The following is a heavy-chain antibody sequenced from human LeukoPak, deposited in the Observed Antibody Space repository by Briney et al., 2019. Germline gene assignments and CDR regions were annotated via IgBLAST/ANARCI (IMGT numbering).Heavy chain of an antibody. CDR1: GFTFSSYA. CDR3: ARDHCSSTSCYPNWFDP. CDR2: ISGSGGST. J-gene: IGHJ5*02. Sequence: GGSLRLSCAASGFTFSSYAMSWVRQAPGKGLEWVSAISGSGGSTYYADSVKGRFTISRDNSKNTLYLQMNSLRAEDTAVYYCARDHCSSTSCYPNWFDPWGQGTLVTVSS. D-gene: IGHD2-2*01. V-gene: IGHV3-23*01.